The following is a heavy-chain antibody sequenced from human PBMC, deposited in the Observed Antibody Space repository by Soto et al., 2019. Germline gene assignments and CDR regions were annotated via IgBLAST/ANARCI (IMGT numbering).Heavy chain of an antibody. V-gene: IGHV3-30-3*01. J-gene: IGHJ4*02. D-gene: IGHD3-3*01. Sequence: GGSLRLSCAASGFTFSSCAMHWVRQAPGKGLEWVALISYDGSNKYYADSVKGRFTISRDNSKHTLYLQMNSLRAEDTAVYYCARDKRDLRFLEWSYYFDYWGQGTLVTVSS. CDR1: GFTFSSCA. CDR3: ARDKRDLRFLEWSYYFDY. CDR2: ISYDGSNK.